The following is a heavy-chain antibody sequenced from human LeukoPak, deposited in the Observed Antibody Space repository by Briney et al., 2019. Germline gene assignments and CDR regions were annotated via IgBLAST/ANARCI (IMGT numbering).Heavy chain of an antibody. J-gene: IGHJ4*02. CDR2: ISAYNGNT. Sequence: GASVKVSCKASGYTLTSYGISWVRQAPGQGLEWMGWISAYNGNTNYAQNLHGRVTMTTDTSTGTAYMDLRSLRSDDTAVYYCARGKDYYGSGPLDYWGQGTLVTVSS. D-gene: IGHD3-10*01. V-gene: IGHV1-18*01. CDR1: GYTLTSYG. CDR3: ARGKDYYGSGPLDY.